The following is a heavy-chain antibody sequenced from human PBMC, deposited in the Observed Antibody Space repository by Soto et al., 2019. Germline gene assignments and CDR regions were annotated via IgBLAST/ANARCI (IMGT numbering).Heavy chain of an antibody. Sequence: SETLSLTFTVSGGSISSDYWSWIRQPPGKGLEWIGYIYYSGSTNYNPSLKSRVTISVDTSKNQFSLKLSSVTAADTAVYYCARGDVVVPAAKEYNWFDPWGQGTLVTVSS. CDR1: GGSISSDY. V-gene: IGHV4-59*01. J-gene: IGHJ5*02. CDR3: ARGDVVVPAAKEYNWFDP. D-gene: IGHD2-2*01. CDR2: IYYSGST.